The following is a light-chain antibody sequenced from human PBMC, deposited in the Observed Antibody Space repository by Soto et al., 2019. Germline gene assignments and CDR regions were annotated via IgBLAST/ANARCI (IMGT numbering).Light chain of an antibody. CDR1: SSNIGAGYD. Sequence: QSVLTQPPSVSGAPGQRVTISCTGSSSNIGAGYDVHWYQQLPGTAPKLLIYGNSNRPSGVPDRFSGSKSGTSASLAITGLQAEDVADYYCQSYDSSLSVVFGGGPKLTVL. J-gene: IGLJ2*01. CDR3: QSYDSSLSVV. V-gene: IGLV1-40*01. CDR2: GNS.